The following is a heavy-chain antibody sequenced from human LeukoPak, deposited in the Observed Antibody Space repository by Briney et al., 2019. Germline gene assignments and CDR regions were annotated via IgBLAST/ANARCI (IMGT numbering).Heavy chain of an antibody. CDR1: GFTFSNFG. J-gene: IGHJ3*02. CDR3: ARGITGTTGDAFDI. D-gene: IGHD1/OR15-1a*01. CDR2: IRFDGTSE. Sequence: SGGSLRLSCAASGFTFSNFGMHWVRQAPGKGLEWVAFIRFDGTSEFYADSVKGRFTISRDNAKNSLYLQMNSLRAEDTAVYYCARGITGTTGDAFDIWGQGTMVTVSS. V-gene: IGHV3-30*02.